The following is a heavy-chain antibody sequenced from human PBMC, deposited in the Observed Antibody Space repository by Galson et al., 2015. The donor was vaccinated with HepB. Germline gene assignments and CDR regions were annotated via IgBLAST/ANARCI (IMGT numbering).Heavy chain of an antibody. CDR3: ARDREMYNWNGESWFDP. CDR1: GFTFSDYY. V-gene: IGHV3-11*06. CDR2: ISSSSSYT. D-gene: IGHD1-20*01. Sequence: SLRLSCAASGFTFSDYYMSWIRQAPGKGLEWVSYISSSSSYTNYADSVKGRFTISRDNAKNSLYMQMNSLRAVDTAVYYCARDREMYNWNGESWFDPWGQGTLVTVSS. J-gene: IGHJ5*02.